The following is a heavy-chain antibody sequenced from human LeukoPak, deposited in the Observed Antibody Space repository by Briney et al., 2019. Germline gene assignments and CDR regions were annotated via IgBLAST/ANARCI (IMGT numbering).Heavy chain of an antibody. D-gene: IGHD2-2*02. Sequence: ASVKVSCKASGYTFTSYGISWVRQAPGQGLEWMGWISAYNGNTNYAQKLQGRVTITTDTSTSTAYMELRSLRSDDTAVYYCARDWAPRYCSSTSCYTGFDYYYGMDVWGQGTTVTVSS. CDR1: GYTFTSYG. CDR2: ISAYNGNT. V-gene: IGHV1-18*01. J-gene: IGHJ6*02. CDR3: ARDWAPRYCSSTSCYTGFDYYYGMDV.